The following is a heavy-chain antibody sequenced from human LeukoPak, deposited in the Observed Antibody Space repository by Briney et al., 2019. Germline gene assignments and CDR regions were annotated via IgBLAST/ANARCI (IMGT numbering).Heavy chain of an antibody. J-gene: IGHJ4*02. V-gene: IGHV4-59*08. CDR3: AGSHDFWSGYFFEY. CDR2: IYYSGST. CDR1: GGSVSSYY. Sequence: SETLSLTCTVSGGSVSSYYWSWIRQPPGKGLEWIGYIYYSGSTNYNPSLKSRVTISVDTSKKQFSLKLSSVTAADTAVYYCAGSHDFWSGYFFEYWGQGTLVTVSS. D-gene: IGHD3-3*01.